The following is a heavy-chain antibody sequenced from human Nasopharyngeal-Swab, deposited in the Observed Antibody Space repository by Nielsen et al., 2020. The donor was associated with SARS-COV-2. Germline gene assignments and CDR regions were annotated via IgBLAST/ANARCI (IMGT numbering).Heavy chain of an antibody. CDR2: INSDGSST. CDR1: GFTFNNYG. CDR3: ASAGLVY. V-gene: IGHV3-74*01. J-gene: IGHJ4*02. Sequence: GESLKISCSASGFTFNNYGMHWVRQAPGKGLVWVSRINSDGSSTSYADSVKGRFTISRDNAKNTLYLQMNSLRAEDTAVYYCASAGLVYWGQGTLVTVSS. D-gene: IGHD3-10*01.